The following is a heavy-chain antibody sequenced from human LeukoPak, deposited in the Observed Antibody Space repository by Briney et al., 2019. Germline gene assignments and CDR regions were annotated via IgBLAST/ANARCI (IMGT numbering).Heavy chain of an antibody. J-gene: IGHJ4*02. Sequence: ASVKVSCKASGYTFTSYDINWVRQATGQGLEWMGWMNPNSGNTGYAQKFQGRVTITRNTSISTAYMELSSLRSGDTAVYYCARVRSRYFDWLPQYYFDYWGQGTLVTVSS. CDR3: ARVRSRYFDWLPQYYFDY. CDR1: GYTFTSYD. D-gene: IGHD3-9*01. CDR2: MNPNSGNT. V-gene: IGHV1-8*03.